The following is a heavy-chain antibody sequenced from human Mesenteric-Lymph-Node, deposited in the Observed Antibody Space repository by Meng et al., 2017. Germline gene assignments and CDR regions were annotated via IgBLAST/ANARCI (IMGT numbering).Heavy chain of an antibody. CDR2: ISSSSSYI. V-gene: IGHV3-21*01. Sequence: GGSLRLSCAASGFTFSSYSMNWVRQAPGKGLEWVSSISSSSSYIYYADSVKGRFTTSGDNAKNSLYLQMNSLRAEDTAVYYCARDLYCSGGSCYSDDRFDPWGQGTLVTVSS. J-gene: IGHJ5*02. CDR1: GFTFSSYS. D-gene: IGHD2-15*01. CDR3: ARDLYCSGGSCYSDDRFDP.